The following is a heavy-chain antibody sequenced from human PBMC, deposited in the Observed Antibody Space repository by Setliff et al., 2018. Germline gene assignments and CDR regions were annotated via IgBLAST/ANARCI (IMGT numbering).Heavy chain of an antibody. Sequence: PGGSLRLSCAASGFTFNHYDMSWVRQAPGKGLEWVSAISGSGGSTYYADSVKGRFTISRDNSKNTLYLQMNSLRAEDTAVYYCAKDRRYYYDSSEIDNWFDPWGQGTLVTVSS. CDR2: ISGSGGST. D-gene: IGHD3-22*01. CDR3: AKDRRYYYDSSEIDNWFDP. J-gene: IGHJ5*02. CDR1: GFTFNHYD. V-gene: IGHV3-23*01.